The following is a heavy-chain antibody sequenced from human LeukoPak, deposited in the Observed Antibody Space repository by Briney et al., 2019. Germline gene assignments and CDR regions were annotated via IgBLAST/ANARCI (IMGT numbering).Heavy chain of an antibody. CDR2: INPNSGGT. V-gene: IGHV1-2*02. Sequence: ASVKVSCKASGYTFTDYYMHWVRQAPGQGLEWMGWINPNSGGTNYAQKLQGRVTMTRDTSISTAYMELSRLRSDDTAVYYCARDGIANGAFDIWGQGTMVTVSS. D-gene: IGHD6-13*01. CDR3: ARDGIANGAFDI. CDR1: GYTFTDYY. J-gene: IGHJ3*02.